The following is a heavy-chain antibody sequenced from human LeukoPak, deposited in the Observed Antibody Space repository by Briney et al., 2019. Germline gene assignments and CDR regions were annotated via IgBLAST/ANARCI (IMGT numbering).Heavy chain of an antibody. V-gene: IGHV4-34*01. CDR1: GGSFSGYY. CDR3: ARGHSYNWNDFDP. CDR2: INHSGST. Sequence: PSETLSLTCAVYGGSFSGYYWSWIRQPPGKGLEWIGEINHSGSTNYNPSLKSRVTISGDTSKNQFSLKLSSVTAADTAVYYCARGHSYNWNDFDPWGQGTLVTVSS. J-gene: IGHJ5*02. D-gene: IGHD1-1*01.